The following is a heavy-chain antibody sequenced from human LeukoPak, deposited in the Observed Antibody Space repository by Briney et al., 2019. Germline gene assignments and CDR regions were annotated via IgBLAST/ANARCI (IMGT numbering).Heavy chain of an antibody. V-gene: IGHV3-21*01. CDR3: ARDVILWDP. D-gene: IGHD3-10*01. Sequence: GGSLRLSCAASGFTFSTYSMNWVRQAPGKGLEWVSSISRSNSYMHYADSLKGRFTISRDNAKNSLYLQMNSLRADDTAVYYCARDVILWDPWGQGTLVTVSS. CDR2: ISRSNSYM. J-gene: IGHJ5*02. CDR1: GFTFSTYS.